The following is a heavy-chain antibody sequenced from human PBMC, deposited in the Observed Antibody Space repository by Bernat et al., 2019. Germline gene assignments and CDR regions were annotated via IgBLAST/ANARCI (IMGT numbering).Heavy chain of an antibody. D-gene: IGHD3-3*01. V-gene: IGHV1-46*01. CDR3: ARDYYDFWSGYPTKFDY. CDR1: GYTFTSYY. J-gene: IGHJ4*02. Sequence: QVQLVQSGAEVKKPGASVKVSCKASGYTFTSYYMHWVRQAPGQGLEWMGIINPSGGSTSYAQKFQGRVTMTRDTSTSTVYMELSSLRSEDTAVYYCARDYYDFWSGYPTKFDYWGQGTLVTVSS. CDR2: INPSGGST.